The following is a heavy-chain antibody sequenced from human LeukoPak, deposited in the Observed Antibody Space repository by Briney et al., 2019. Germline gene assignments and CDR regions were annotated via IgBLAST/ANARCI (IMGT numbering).Heavy chain of an antibody. J-gene: IGHJ4*02. V-gene: IGHV3-53*01. CDR2: IYSGGTT. D-gene: IGHD3-10*01. Sequence: GGSLRLSCAASGFTVSSNYMSWVRQAPGKGLEWVSVIYSGGTTYYADSVKGRFTIFRDNSKNTLYLQMNSLRAEDTAVYYCAKGPYYYGSGSPAPYYFDYWGQGTLVTVSS. CDR3: AKGPYYYGSGSPAPYYFDY. CDR1: GFTVSSNY.